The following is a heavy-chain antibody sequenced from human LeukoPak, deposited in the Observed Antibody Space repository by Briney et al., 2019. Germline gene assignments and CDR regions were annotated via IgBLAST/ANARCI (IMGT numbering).Heavy chain of an antibody. Sequence: PGGSLRLSCAASGFTVSSNYMSWVRQAPGKGLEWVSVIYSGGSTYYADSVKGRFTISRDNAKNSLYLQMNSLRAEDTAVYYCARSCSGGSCYYDAFDIWGQGTMVTVSS. CDR2: IYSGGST. CDR1: GFTVSSNY. CDR3: ARSCSGGSCYYDAFDI. J-gene: IGHJ3*02. V-gene: IGHV3-53*01. D-gene: IGHD2-15*01.